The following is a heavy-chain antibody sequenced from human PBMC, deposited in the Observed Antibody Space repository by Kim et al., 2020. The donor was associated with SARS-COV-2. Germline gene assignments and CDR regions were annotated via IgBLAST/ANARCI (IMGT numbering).Heavy chain of an antibody. J-gene: IGHJ2*01. CDR3: ARNARRYF. CDR2: IFYSGST. V-gene: IGHV4-31*03. CDR1: GDSITSVGFY. Sequence: SETLSLTCTVSGDSITSVGFYWSWLRQYPGKGPEWIGYIFYSGSTSYKPSLKSRIAISRETSKNQFSLRLISVTAADTAIYYCARNARRYF.